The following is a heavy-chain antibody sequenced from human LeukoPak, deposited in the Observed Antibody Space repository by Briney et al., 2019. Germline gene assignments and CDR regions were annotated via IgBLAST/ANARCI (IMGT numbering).Heavy chain of an antibody. Sequence: GGSLRLSCAASGFTFSSYSMNWVRQAPGKGLEWVSSISSGSSYIYYADSVKGRFTISRDNAKNSLYLQMNSLRAEDTAVYYCARSSMTSGVFDIWGQGTMVTVSS. CDR3: ARSSMTSGVFDI. V-gene: IGHV3-21*01. CDR1: GFTFSSYS. CDR2: ISSGSSYI. D-gene: IGHD2/OR15-2a*01. J-gene: IGHJ3*02.